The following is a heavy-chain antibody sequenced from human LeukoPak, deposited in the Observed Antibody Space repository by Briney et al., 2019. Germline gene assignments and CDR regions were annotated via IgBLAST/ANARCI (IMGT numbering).Heavy chain of an antibody. D-gene: IGHD2-15*01. Sequence: GGSLRLSCAASGVTFSSYWMSWVRQAPGKGLEWVANIKQDGSEKYYVDSVKGRFTISRDNAKNSLYLQMNSLRAEDTAVYYCARDYHAAARPYYYYYMDVWSKGTTVTVSS. J-gene: IGHJ6*03. CDR3: ARDYHAAARPYYYYYMDV. CDR2: IKQDGSEK. CDR1: GVTFSSYW. V-gene: IGHV3-7*01.